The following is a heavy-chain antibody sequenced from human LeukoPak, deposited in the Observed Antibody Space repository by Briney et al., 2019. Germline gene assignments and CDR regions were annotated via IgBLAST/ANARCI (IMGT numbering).Heavy chain of an antibody. CDR1: GASFSGYY. D-gene: IGHD3-10*01. J-gene: IGHJ4*02. V-gene: IGHV4-34*01. CDR3: ARGRRFGERLDY. Sequence: SETLSLTCAVYGASFSGYYWSWIRQPPGKGLEWIGEINHSGSTNYNPSLKSRVTISVDTSKNQFSLKLSSVTAADTAVYYCARGRRFGERLDYWGQGTLVTVSS. CDR2: INHSGST.